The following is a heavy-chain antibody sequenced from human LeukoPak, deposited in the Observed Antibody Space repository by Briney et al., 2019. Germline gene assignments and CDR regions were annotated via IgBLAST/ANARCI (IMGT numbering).Heavy chain of an antibody. CDR2: ISAYNGDT. CDR3: ARGGTRYSRSDGIDY. V-gene: IGHV1-18*01. Sequence: ASVKISCKASGYTFPNYGISWVRQALGQGLEWMGWISAYNGDTNYAQKLQGRVTMTTYTSTSTAYMEVRSLRSDDTAVYYCARGGTRYSRSDGIDYWGQGTLVTVSS. CDR1: GYTFPNYG. J-gene: IGHJ4*02. D-gene: IGHD6-13*01.